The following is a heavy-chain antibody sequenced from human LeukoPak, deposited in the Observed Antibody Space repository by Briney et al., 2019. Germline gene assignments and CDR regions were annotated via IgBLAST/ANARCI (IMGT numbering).Heavy chain of an antibody. CDR3: AKDALDIVVVVAATPGDSFDY. CDR1: GFTFSSYA. CDR2: ISGSGGST. D-gene: IGHD2-15*01. Sequence: GGSLRLSCAASGFTFSSYAMSWVRQAPGKGLEWVSAISGSGGSTYYADSVKGRFTISRDNSKNTLYPQMNSLRAEDTAVYYCAKDALDIVVVVAATPGDSFDYWGQGTLVTVPS. J-gene: IGHJ4*02. V-gene: IGHV3-23*01.